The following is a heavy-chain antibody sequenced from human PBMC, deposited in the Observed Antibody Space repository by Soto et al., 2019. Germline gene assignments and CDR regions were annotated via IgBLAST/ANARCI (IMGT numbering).Heavy chain of an antibody. D-gene: IGHD3-3*01. J-gene: IGHJ4*01. CDR1: GFTFSSYA. V-gene: IGHV3-23*01. Sequence: GGSLRLSCAASGFTFSSYAMSWVRQAPGKGLEWVSAISGSGGSTYYADSVKGRFTISRDNSKNTLYLQMNSLRAEDTAVYYCAKDDYDFWSGYPLPFDYWGQGTLVTVSS. CDR3: AKDDYDFWSGYPLPFDY. CDR2: ISGSGGST.